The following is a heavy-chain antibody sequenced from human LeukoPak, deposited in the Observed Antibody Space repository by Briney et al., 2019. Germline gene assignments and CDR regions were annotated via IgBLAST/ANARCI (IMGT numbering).Heavy chain of an antibody. CDR1: GGSFSGYY. D-gene: IGHD3-22*01. V-gene: IGHV4-34*01. CDR3: ARASRRHYYDSSSCLDY. Sequence: SETLSLTCAVYGGSFSGYYWSWIRQPPGKGLEWIGEINHSGSTNYNPSLKSRVTISVDTSKNQFSLKLSSVTAADTAVYYCARASRRHYYDSSSCLDYWGQGTLVTVSS. CDR2: INHSGST. J-gene: IGHJ4*02.